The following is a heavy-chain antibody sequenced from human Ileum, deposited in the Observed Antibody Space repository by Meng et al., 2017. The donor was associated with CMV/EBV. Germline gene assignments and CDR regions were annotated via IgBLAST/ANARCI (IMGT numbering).Heavy chain of an antibody. V-gene: IGHV3-7*03. D-gene: IGHD6-13*01. CDR2: IKQDGSEN. Sequence: GESLKISCAASGFTFSTYWMSWVRQAPGKGLEWVANIKQDGSENYYVDSVKGRFTISRDNAKNSLYLQMNSLRAEDTALYYCARLLSPGTRDSRFDSWGQGTLVTVSS. J-gene: IGHJ5*01. CDR3: ARLLSPGTRDSRFDS. CDR1: GFTFSTYW.